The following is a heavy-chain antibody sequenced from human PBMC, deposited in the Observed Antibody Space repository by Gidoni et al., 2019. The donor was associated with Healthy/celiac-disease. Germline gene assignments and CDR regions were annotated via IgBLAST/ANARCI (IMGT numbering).Heavy chain of an antibody. V-gene: IGHV3-30*18. Sequence: QVQLVESGGGVVQPGRSLRLSCAASGFTFSSYGMHWVRQAPGKGLEWVAVISYDGSNKYYADSVKGRFTISRDNSKNTLYLQMNSLRAEDTAVYYCAKLTLDEADLFDYWGQGTLVTVSS. CDR3: AKLTLDEADLFDY. J-gene: IGHJ4*02. CDR1: GFTFSSYG. CDR2: ISYDGSNK.